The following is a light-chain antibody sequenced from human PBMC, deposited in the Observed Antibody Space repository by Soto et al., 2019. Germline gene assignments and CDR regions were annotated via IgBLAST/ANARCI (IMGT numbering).Light chain of an antibody. Sequence: QSVLTQPPSVSGAPGQRVTISCTGSSSNIGPTYDVHWYQQLPGTAPKLLIYANTNRPSGVPDRFSGSKSGTSASLAITGLQAEDEADYYCQSYDSSMSGYVFGTGTKVIV. CDR2: ANT. J-gene: IGLJ1*01. CDR3: QSYDSSMSGYV. V-gene: IGLV1-40*01. CDR1: SSNIGPTYD.